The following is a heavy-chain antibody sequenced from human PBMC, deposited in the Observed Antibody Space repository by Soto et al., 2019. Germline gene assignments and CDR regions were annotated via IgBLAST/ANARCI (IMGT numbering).Heavy chain of an antibody. CDR3: ARQAPWYYDSSGYYLDRVVYYFDY. J-gene: IGHJ4*02. CDR1: GGSISSSSYY. D-gene: IGHD3-22*01. Sequence: SETLSLTCTVSGGSISSSSYYWGWIRQPPGKGLEWIGSIYYSGSTYYNPSLKSRVTISVDTSKNQFSLKLSSVTAADTAVYYCARQAPWYYDSSGYYLDRVVYYFDYWGQGTLVTVSS. V-gene: IGHV4-39*01. CDR2: IYYSGST.